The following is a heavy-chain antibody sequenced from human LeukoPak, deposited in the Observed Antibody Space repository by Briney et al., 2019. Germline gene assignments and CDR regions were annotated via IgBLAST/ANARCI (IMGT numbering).Heavy chain of an antibody. Sequence: SETLSLTCTVSGGSISSYYWSWIRQPPGKGLEWLGYIYHSGSANYNPSLKSRVTISVDTSKNQFSLKLSSVTAADTAVYYCARRIAVAGTVNWFDPWGQGTLITVSS. CDR1: GGSISSYY. J-gene: IGHJ5*02. CDR3: ARRIAVAGTVNWFDP. V-gene: IGHV4-59*08. CDR2: IYHSGSA. D-gene: IGHD6-19*01.